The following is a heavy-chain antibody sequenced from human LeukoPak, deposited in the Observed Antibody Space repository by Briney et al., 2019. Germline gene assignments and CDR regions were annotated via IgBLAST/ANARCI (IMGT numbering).Heavy chain of an antibody. CDR3: ARYSNHVDYFDS. D-gene: IGHD4-11*01. CDR1: GDSVSSHY. CDR2: VYYTGTS. Sequence: SETLSLTCTVSGDSVSSHYWSWIRQPPGKGLEWIAYVYYTGTSNYNPSLKSRVTISIDTSKNQFSLKLISVTAADTAVYYCARYSNHVDYFDSWGQGTLVTVSS. V-gene: IGHV4-59*02. J-gene: IGHJ4*02.